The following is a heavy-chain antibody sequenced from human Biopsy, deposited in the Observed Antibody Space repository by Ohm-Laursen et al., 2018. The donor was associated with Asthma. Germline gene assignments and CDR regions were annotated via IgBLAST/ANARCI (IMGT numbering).Heavy chain of an antibody. CDR1: GGTFSNFA. J-gene: IGHJ6*02. Sequence: SVKVSCKAPGGTFSNFAISWVRQAPGQGLEWLGGIMTVFGTTNYAQKFQGRVTITADESTSTAYMEATSLRSEDTAIYYCVRCQVGYSSGWSLLLKKIYYSGMDVWGQGTAVTVSS. V-gene: IGHV1-69*13. CDR3: VRCQVGYSSGWSLLLKKIYYSGMDV. CDR2: IMTVFGTT. D-gene: IGHD6-19*01.